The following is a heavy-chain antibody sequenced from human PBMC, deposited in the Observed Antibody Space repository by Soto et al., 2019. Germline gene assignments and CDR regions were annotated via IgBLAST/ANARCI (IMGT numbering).Heavy chain of an antibody. CDR3: AREGYCSSTSCLRDYYYGIDV. D-gene: IGHD2-2*01. CDR1: GGSISDDTYY. V-gene: IGHV4-39*01. CDR2: IYYSGNT. Sequence: PSETLSLTCTVSGGSISDDTYYWGWIRQPPGKGLEWIGNIYYSGNTYYNPSLNSRVTISVDTSKNQFSLKMSSVTAADTAVYYCAREGYCSSTSCLRDYYYGIDVWGQGTTVTVSS. J-gene: IGHJ6*02.